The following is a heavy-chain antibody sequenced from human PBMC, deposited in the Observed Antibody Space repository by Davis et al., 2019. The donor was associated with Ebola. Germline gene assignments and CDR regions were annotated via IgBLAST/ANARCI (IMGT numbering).Heavy chain of an antibody. CDR1: GGSISSSNW. D-gene: IGHD2-2*01. CDR2: IYHSGST. V-gene: IGHV4-4*02. J-gene: IGHJ6*02. Sequence: GSLRLSCAVSGGSISSSNWWSWVRQPPGKGLEWIGEIYHSGSTNYNPSLKSRVTISVDKSKNQFSLKLSSVTAADTAVYYCARGYCSSTSCYHYYYGMDVWGQGTTVTVSS. CDR3: ARGYCSSTSCYHYYYGMDV.